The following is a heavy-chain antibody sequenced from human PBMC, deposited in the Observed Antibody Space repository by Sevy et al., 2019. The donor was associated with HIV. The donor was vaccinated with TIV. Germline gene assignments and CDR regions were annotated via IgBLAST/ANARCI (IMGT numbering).Heavy chain of an antibody. Sequence: ASVKVSCQTSTSSFTAFYLHWLRQAPGQGLEWMGWINPNSGGSGDTNYAQKFQGRLTMTSDASISTAYMELTRLRSDDTAVYYCARGALFSPGYCFAYWGQGTLVTVSS. CDR1: TSSFTAFY. V-gene: IGHV1-2*02. CDR2: INPNSGGSGDT. J-gene: IGHJ4*02. D-gene: IGHD3-9*01. CDR3: ARGALFSPGYCFAY.